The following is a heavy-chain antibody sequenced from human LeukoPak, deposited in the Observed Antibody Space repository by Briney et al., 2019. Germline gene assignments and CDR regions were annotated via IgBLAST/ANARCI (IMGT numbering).Heavy chain of an antibody. J-gene: IGHJ4*02. CDR3: AKENWAYNWKYDSSASGIKY. V-gene: IGHV3-48*03. CDR1: GFTFSSYE. CDR2: ISSSGSTI. Sequence: PGGSLRLSCAASGFTFSSYEMHWVRQAPGKGVEWVSYISSSGSTIYCADSVKGRFTISRDNSENTLYLQMNRLRAEDTAVYYCAKENWAYNWKYDSSASGIKYWGQGTLVTVSS. D-gene: IGHD3-22*01.